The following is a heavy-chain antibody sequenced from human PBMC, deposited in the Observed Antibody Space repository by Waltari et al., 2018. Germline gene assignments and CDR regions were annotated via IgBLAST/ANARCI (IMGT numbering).Heavy chain of an antibody. D-gene: IGHD5-12*01. CDR2: ISHDGSNK. CDR1: GFIFGYSN. Sequence: QFQLVESGGGVVQPGRSLRLPCAASGFIFGYSNMHWVRQPPGQGLQWVAAISHDGSNKDYADSVKSRFTVSRDNSNNTLYLQINSLRADDTGIYFCVKYSGFDYFFDYWGQGTLVTVSS. J-gene: IGHJ4*02. CDR3: VKYSGFDYFFDY. V-gene: IGHV3-30*18.